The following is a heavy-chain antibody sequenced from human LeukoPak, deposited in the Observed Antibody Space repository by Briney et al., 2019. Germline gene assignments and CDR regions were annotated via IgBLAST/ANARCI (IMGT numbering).Heavy chain of an antibody. CDR3: ATNPTFYYGSGSYPSGWFDP. CDR1: GGSISSGGYY. Sequence: SETLSLTCTVSGGSISSGGYYWSWIRQPPGKGLEWIGSVYHSGSTYYNPSLKRRVTISVDTSRNQFSLKLSSVTAADTAVYYCATNPTFYYGSGSYPSGWFDPWGQGTLVTVSS. CDR2: VYHSGST. J-gene: IGHJ5*02. D-gene: IGHD3-10*01. V-gene: IGHV4-30-2*03.